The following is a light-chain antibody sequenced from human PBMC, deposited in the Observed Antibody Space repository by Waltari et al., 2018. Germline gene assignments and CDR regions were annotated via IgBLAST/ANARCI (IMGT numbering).Light chain of an antibody. V-gene: IGKV3-20*01. CDR3: QQYGSSVMYT. J-gene: IGKJ2*01. CDR1: QSITKRY. CDR2: GAS. Sequence: VLTQSPGTLSLSPGERATLSCRASQSITKRYFAWYQQKPGQAPRLLIYGASSRAPGIPDRFSGSGSGTDFTLTISRLEPEDFAVYYCQQYGSSVMYTFGQGTKLEIK.